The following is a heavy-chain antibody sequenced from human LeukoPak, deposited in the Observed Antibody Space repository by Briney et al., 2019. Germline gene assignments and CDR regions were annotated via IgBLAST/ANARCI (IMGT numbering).Heavy chain of an antibody. D-gene: IGHD1-20*01. CDR2: IYYSGST. J-gene: IGHJ4*02. Sequence: PSETLSLTCTVSGGSIFGYYWGWIRQPPGKGLEWIGSIYYSGSTYYNPSLKSRVTISVDTSKNQFSLRLSSVTAADTSVYYCARIITENLRSFDFWGQGTLVTVSS. CDR1: GGSIFGYY. V-gene: IGHV4-39*01. CDR3: ARIITENLRSFDF.